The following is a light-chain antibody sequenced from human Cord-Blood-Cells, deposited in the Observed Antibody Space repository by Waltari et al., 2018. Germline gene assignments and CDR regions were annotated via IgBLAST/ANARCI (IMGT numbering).Light chain of an antibody. J-gene: IGLJ1*01. CDR1: NSDVGGYNY. CDR2: DVS. CDR3: SSYTSSSTYV. V-gene: IGLV2-14*01. Sequence: QSALTQPASVSGSPGQSITISCTGTNSDVGGYNYVSWYQQHPGKAPKLMIHDVSNRPSGVSNRFSGSKSGNTASLTISGLQAEDEADYYCSSYTSSSTYVFGTGTKVTVL.